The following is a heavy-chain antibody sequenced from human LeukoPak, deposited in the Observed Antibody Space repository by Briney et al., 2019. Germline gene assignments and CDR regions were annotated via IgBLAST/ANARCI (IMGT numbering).Heavy chain of an antibody. J-gene: IGHJ4*02. D-gene: IGHD3-3*01. CDR1: GYSISSGYY. V-gene: IGHV4-38-2*01. CDR3: ARGRRGVTIFGVVMRAGGYFDY. CDR2: IYHSGST. Sequence: PSETLSLTCAVSGYSISSGYYWGWIRQPPGKGLEWIGSIYHSGSTYYNPSLKSRVTISVDTSKNQFSLKLSSVTAADTAVYYCARGRRGVTIFGVVMRAGGYFDYWGQGTLVTVSS.